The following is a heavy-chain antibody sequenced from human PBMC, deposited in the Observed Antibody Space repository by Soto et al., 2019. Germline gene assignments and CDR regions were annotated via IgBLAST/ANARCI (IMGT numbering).Heavy chain of an antibody. CDR1: GFTFSSYA. Sequence: QVQLVESGGGVVQPGRSLRLSCAASGFTFSSYAMHWVRQAPGKGLEWVAVISYDGSNKYYADSVKGRFTISRDNSKNTLYLQMNSLRAEDTAVYYCARAPTSYSSSWYSGYWGQGTLVTVSS. CDR2: ISYDGSNK. CDR3: ARAPTSYSSSWYSGY. J-gene: IGHJ4*02. D-gene: IGHD6-13*01. V-gene: IGHV3-30-3*01.